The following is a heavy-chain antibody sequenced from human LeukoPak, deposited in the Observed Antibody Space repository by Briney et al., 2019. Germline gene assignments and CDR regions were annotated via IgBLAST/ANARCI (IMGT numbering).Heavy chain of an antibody. CDR3: VRDNPRCCGVIPANIDDY. Sequence: GGSLRLSCAASGFTFSNYWMSWVRQAPGKGLEWVSVLYSSGYSKYADSVKGRFSISRDNSENTLSLQMNSLRAEDTAVYYCVRDNPRCCGVIPANIDDYWGQGTLVTVSS. V-gene: IGHV3-66*01. CDR1: GFTFSNYW. J-gene: IGHJ4*02. CDR2: LYSSGYS. D-gene: IGHD2-21*01.